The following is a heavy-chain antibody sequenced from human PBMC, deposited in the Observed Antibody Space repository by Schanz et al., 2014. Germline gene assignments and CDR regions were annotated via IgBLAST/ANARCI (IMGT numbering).Heavy chain of an antibody. CDR1: GFIFSNSW. CDR2: IKQDGSEK. Sequence: EVQLLESGGRVERPGGSLRLSCAASGFIFSNSWMSWVRQAPGKGLEWVANIKQDGSEKYYVDSVKGRFTISRDNAKNSLYLQMNSLTAEDTAVYYCARPSDSSWYMDVWGKGTTVTVSS. J-gene: IGHJ6*03. D-gene: IGHD2-21*02. CDR3: ARPSDSSWYMDV. V-gene: IGHV3-7*01.